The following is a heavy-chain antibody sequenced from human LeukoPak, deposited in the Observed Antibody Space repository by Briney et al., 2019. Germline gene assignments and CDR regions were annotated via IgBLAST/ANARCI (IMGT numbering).Heavy chain of an antibody. CDR3: AKIPDVSDY. CDR1: GFTFSTFH. Sequence: GGSLRLSCTASGFTFSTFHMPWVRQAPGRGLVWVSSIGASGDSIYYTDSVKGRFTISRDNSKNTLYLQMSSLRVEDTAVYYCAKIPDVSDYWGQGTLVTVSS. J-gene: IGHJ4*02. V-gene: IGHV3-23*01. CDR2: IGASGDSI.